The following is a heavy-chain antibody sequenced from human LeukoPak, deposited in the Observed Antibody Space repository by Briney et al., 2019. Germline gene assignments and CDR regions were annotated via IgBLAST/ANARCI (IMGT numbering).Heavy chain of an antibody. V-gene: IGHV4-31*03. CDR1: GASISSGGYY. D-gene: IGHD6-13*01. Sequence: PSETLSLTCTVSGASISSGGYYCSWIRQHPGKGLEWIGYIYYSGSTHYNPSLKSRVTISVDTSKNQFSLKLSSVTAADTAVYYCASGRIAAAGISSRVHAARYYFDYWGQGTLVTVSS. CDR3: ASGRIAAAGISSRVHAARYYFDY. J-gene: IGHJ4*02. CDR2: IYYSGST.